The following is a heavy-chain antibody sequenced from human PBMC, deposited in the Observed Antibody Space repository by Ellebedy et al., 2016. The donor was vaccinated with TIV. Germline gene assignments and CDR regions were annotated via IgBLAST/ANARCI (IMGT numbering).Heavy chain of an antibody. V-gene: IGHV4-4*02. CDR3: VENGYYSLDH. Sequence: SETLSLTXAVSGGSINSSNWWNWVRQSPGKGLEWIAEIYHSGRSHYNPSLRSRVIISVDKSKNHFSLKLSSVIAADTAVYYCVENGYYSLDHWGQGTLVTVSS. CDR1: GGSINSSNW. D-gene: IGHD2-15*01. CDR2: IYHSGRS. J-gene: IGHJ4*02.